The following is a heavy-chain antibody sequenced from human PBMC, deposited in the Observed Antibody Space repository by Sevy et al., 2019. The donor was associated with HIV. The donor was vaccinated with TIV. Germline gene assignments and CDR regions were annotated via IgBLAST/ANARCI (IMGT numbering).Heavy chain of an antibody. V-gene: IGHV3-15*01. J-gene: IGHJ5*02. D-gene: IGHD2-8*02. CDR3: TIYWASSWFDP. CDR2: IKSKTDGGTT. CDR1: GFTFSNAW. Sequence: GGSLRLSCAASGFTFSNAWMSWVRQAPGKGLEWVGRIKSKTDGGTTDYAAPVKGRFTISRDDSKNTLYLQMNSLKAEDTAVYYCTIYWASSWFDPWGQGTLVTVSS.